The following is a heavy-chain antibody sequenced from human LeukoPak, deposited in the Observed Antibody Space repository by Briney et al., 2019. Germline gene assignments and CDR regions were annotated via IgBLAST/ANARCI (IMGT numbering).Heavy chain of an antibody. CDR2: INPNSGGT. CDR1: GYTFTGYY. D-gene: IGHD6-19*01. J-gene: IGHJ4*02. Sequence: ASVEVSCKASGYTFTGYYMHWVRQAPGQGLEWMGWINPNSGGTNYAQKFQGRVTMTRDTSISTAYMELSRLRSDDTAVYYCAHHPGYSSGWYFDYWGQGTLVTVSS. CDR3: AHHPGYSSGWYFDY. V-gene: IGHV1-2*02.